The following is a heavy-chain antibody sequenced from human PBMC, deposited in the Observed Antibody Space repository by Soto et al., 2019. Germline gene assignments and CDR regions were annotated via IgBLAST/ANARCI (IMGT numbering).Heavy chain of an antibody. V-gene: IGHV4-31*03. J-gene: IGHJ4*02. CDR1: GGSISSGDYY. Sequence: QVQLQESGPGLVKSSQTLSLTCTVSGGSISSGDYYWSWIRQHPGKGLEWIGYIYYSGSTYYNPSLKGRVTKSVDTSKTQVPLKLSSVTAADTAVYYCASSPRLRYFDHGWGQGTLVTVSS. CDR2: IYYSGST. CDR3: ASSPRLRYFDHG. D-gene: IGHD3-9*01.